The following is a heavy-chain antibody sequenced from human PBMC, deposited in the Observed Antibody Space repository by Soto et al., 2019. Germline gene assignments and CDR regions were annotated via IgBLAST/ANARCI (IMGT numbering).Heavy chain of an antibody. CDR1: GFSFSDYS. V-gene: IGHV3-21*01. CDR2: IGGSSSYI. Sequence: EVQLVESGGGLVKPGGSLRLSCAASGFSFSDYSMNWVRQAPGKGLEWVSSIGGSSSYIYYADSLKGRVTVSRDNAEKSLYLQMNSLRAEDTAVDYCAGDGSYCSVTGCRDYSHYMDVWGKGTTVTVSS. CDR3: AGDGSYCSVTGCRDYSHYMDV. D-gene: IGHD2-15*01. J-gene: IGHJ6*03.